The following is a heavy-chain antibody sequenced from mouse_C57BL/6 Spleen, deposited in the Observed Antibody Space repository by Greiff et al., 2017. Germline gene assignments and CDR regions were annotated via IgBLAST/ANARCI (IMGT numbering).Heavy chain of an antibody. CDR3: ARSYYYGSSYDAMDY. V-gene: IGHV8-8*01. CDR2: IWWDDDK. J-gene: IGHJ4*01. CDR1: GFSLSTFGLG. D-gene: IGHD1-1*01. Sequence: QVTLKVSGPGILQPSQTLSLTCSFSGFSLSTFGLGVGWLRQPSGKGLEWLAHIWWDDDKNYNPALKRRLTISKDTTKNQVFLKIANVDTADTATYNDARSYYYGSSYDAMDYWGQGTSVTVSS.